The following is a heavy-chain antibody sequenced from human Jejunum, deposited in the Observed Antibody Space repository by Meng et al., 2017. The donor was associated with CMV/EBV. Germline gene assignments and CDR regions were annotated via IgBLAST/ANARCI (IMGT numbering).Heavy chain of an antibody. Sequence: AASGFSFSTYWMTWVRQATGKGLEWLANIKEDGGQKNYVDSLKGRFTISRDNAKNSLYLQMNTLRADDTAVYYCVRDAGWFHFDYWGQGTLVTVSS. D-gene: IGHD2-15*01. V-gene: IGHV3-7*01. J-gene: IGHJ4*02. CDR2: IKEDGGQK. CDR1: GFSFSTYW. CDR3: VRDAGWFHFDY.